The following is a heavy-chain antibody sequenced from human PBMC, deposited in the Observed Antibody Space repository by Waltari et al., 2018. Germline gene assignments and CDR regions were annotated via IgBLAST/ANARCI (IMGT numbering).Heavy chain of an antibody. CDR3: ARLPHYYDSSALDY. Sequence: QVQLVQSGAEVKKPGASVKVSCKASGYTFTSYDINWVRPATGQGLEWMGWMNPNSGNTGYAQKFQGRVTMTRNTSISTAYMELSSLRSEDTAVYYCARLPHYYDSSALDYWGQGTLVTVSS. V-gene: IGHV1-8*01. CDR1: GYTFTSYD. D-gene: IGHD3-22*01. CDR2: MNPNSGNT. J-gene: IGHJ4*02.